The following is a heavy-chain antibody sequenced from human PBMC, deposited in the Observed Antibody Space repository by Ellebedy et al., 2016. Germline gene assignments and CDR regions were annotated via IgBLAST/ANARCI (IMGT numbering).Heavy chain of an antibody. J-gene: IGHJ6*02. D-gene: IGHD2-15*01. Sequence: ASVKVSXXASGYTFTGYYMHWVRQAPGQGLEWMGWINPNSGGTNYAQKFQGWVTMTRDTSISTAYMELSRLRSDDTAVYYCARGYCSGGSCYVYERFYGMDVWGQGTTVTVSS. V-gene: IGHV1-2*04. CDR1: GYTFTGYY. CDR3: ARGYCSGGSCYVYERFYGMDV. CDR2: INPNSGGT.